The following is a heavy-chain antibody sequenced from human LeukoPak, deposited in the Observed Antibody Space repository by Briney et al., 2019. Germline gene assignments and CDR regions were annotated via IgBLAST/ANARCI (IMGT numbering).Heavy chain of an antibody. V-gene: IGHV3-7*03. D-gene: IGHD3-10*01. CDR3: ARDFPGIGRGTFDF. J-gene: IGHJ3*01. Sequence: GGSLRLSCAVSGFTFSGFWMSWSRLTPGKGLEWVAKINQDGSDMYYVDSVKGRFFVSRDNARNLVYLQMNSLRVDDTAVYYCARDFPGIGRGTFDFWGQGTIIIVSS. CDR1: GFTFSGFW. CDR2: INQDGSDM.